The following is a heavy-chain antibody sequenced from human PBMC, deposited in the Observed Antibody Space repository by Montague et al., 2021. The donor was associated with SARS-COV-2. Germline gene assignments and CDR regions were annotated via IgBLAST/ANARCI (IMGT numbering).Heavy chain of an antibody. D-gene: IGHD1-26*01. Sequence: SDTLSLTCTVSGGSISTYYWSWIRQSPGKGLEWIAYVYYTGGTNYDPSLKSRATISVDTSKNQFSLKLKSVTAADTAVYYCARHDGSFASGSYPPFRYFDFWGQGTLVTVSS. CDR3: ARHDGSFASGSYPPFRYFDF. CDR2: VYYTGGT. V-gene: IGHV4-59*08. CDR1: GGSISTYY. J-gene: IGHJ4*02.